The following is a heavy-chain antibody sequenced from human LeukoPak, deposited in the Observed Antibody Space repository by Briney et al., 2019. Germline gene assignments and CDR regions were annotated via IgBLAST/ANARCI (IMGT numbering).Heavy chain of an antibody. CDR1: EYSFSYYS. Sequence: GESLKISCKGSEYSFSYYSIAWVRQMPGKGLEWMGIIYPGDSDTRYSPSFQGQVTISADKSISTAYLQWSSLKASDTAMYYCARLHSSGWGTEWAPFDYWGQGTLVTVSS. D-gene: IGHD6-19*01. CDR2: IYPGDSDT. CDR3: ARLHSSGWGTEWAPFDY. V-gene: IGHV5-51*01. J-gene: IGHJ4*02.